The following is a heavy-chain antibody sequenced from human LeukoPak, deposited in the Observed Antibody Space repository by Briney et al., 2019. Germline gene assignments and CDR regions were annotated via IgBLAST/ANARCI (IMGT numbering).Heavy chain of an antibody. CDR2: INPSGGST. CDR3: ARDRLEYYDSSGTINLFDY. CDR1: GYTFTSYY. V-gene: IGHV1-46*01. D-gene: IGHD3-22*01. Sequence: ASVKVSCKASGYTFTSYYMHWLRQAPGQGLEWMGIINPSGGSTSYAQKFQGRVTMTRDTSTSTVYMELSSLRSEDTAVYYCARDRLEYYDSSGTINLFDYWGQGTLVTVSS. J-gene: IGHJ4*02.